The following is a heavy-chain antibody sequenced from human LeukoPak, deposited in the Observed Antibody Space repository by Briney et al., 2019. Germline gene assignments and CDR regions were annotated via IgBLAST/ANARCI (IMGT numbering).Heavy chain of an antibody. J-gene: IGHJ5*02. CDR3: ARGPIVGPTRGFDP. CDR1: GFTFSTYV. Sequence: GGSLRLSCAASGFTFSTYVMSWVRQAPGKGLEWVSSITDSGGGTYYADSVKGRFTISRDNSKNMLYLQMNSLRAEDTAVYYCARGPIVGPTRGFDPWGQGTLVTVSS. CDR2: ITDSGGGT. D-gene: IGHD1-26*01. V-gene: IGHV3-23*01.